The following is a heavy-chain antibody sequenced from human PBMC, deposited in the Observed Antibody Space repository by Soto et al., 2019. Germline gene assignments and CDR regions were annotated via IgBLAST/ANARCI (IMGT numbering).Heavy chain of an antibody. Sequence: QVQLVQSGAEVKKPGSSVKVSCKASGGTFSSYAISWVRQAPGQGLEWMGGIIPISDTTNYAQKFQGRGTITADESTSTAYREPSRLRAEDTAVYYCARAQGSSTSLEIYYYYYYGMDVWGQGTTVTVSS. CDR3: ARAQGSSTSLEIYYYYYYGMDV. CDR2: IIPISDTT. J-gene: IGHJ6*02. D-gene: IGHD2-2*01. CDR1: GGTFSSYA. V-gene: IGHV1-69*01.